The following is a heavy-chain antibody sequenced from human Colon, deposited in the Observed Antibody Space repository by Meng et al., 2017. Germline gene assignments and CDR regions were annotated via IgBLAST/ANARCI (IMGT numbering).Heavy chain of an antibody. CDR2: MNSDGSGT. Sequence: GESLKISCAASGFTFSSYWMHWVRQAPGKGRVWVSRMNSDGSGTSYADSVKGRFTISRDNAKNMLYLQMNSLRAEDTAVYYCARGSDSGSYYGSEYFQHWGQGTLVTVSS. J-gene: IGHJ1*01. CDR1: GFTFSSYW. V-gene: IGHV3-74*01. CDR3: ARGSDSGSYYGSEYFQH. D-gene: IGHD1-26*01.